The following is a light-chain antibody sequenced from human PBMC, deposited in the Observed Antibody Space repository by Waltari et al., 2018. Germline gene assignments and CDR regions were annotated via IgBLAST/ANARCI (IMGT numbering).Light chain of an antibody. V-gene: IGKV3-11*01. J-gene: IGKJ3*01. Sequence: EIVLTQSPATLSFSPGERATLSCRASQSVSDSLDWCQHKPGQAPRLLVYDASNRATGVPARFSGSGSGTHFTLTFSSLGPADFAVYDCQHRSGPFGPGTKVDFK. CDR2: DAS. CDR3: QHRSGP. CDR1: QSVSDS.